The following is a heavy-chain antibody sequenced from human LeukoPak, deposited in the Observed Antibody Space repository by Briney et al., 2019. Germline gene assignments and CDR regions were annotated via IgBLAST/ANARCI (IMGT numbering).Heavy chain of an antibody. J-gene: IGHJ4*02. Sequence: GGSLRLSCAASGFTFSDYYMSWIRQAPGKGLEWLSYISSSSGYTNYADSVKGRFTISRDSSRHTVYLQMNSLRDEDTAVYYCARDQGYCTTTSCYSIGGYFDYWGQGTLVTVSS. CDR1: GFTFSDYY. V-gene: IGHV3-11*06. CDR3: ARDQGYCTTTSCYSIGGYFDY. D-gene: IGHD2-2*01. CDR2: ISSSSGYT.